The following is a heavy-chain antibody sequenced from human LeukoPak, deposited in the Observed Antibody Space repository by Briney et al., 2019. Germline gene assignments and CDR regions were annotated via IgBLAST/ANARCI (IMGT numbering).Heavy chain of an antibody. Sequence: ASVKVSCKASGYTFNNCGITWVRQAPGQGLEWMGWISVYNGNTNYVQKLQGRLAMTTDTSTSTAYMELRSLRSDDTAVYYCATRGGVPYYYGSEPRGYFDYWGQGTLVTVSS. CDR2: ISVYNGNT. J-gene: IGHJ4*02. V-gene: IGHV1-18*01. CDR1: GYTFNNCG. CDR3: ATRGGVPYYYGSEPRGYFDY. D-gene: IGHD3-10*01.